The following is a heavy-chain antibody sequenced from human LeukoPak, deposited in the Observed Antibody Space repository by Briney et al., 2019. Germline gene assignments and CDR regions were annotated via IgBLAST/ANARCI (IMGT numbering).Heavy chain of an antibody. D-gene: IGHD2-21*02. V-gene: IGHV1-46*01. CDR3: ATSKPAYCGGDCYSDY. Sequence: ASVKVSCKASGYTFTSYYMHWVRQAPGQGLEWMGIINPSGGSTSYAQKFQGRVTMTRDMPTSTVYMELSSLRSEDTAVYYCATSKPAYCGGDCYSDYWGQGTLVTVSS. CDR1: GYTFTSYY. CDR2: INPSGGST. J-gene: IGHJ4*02.